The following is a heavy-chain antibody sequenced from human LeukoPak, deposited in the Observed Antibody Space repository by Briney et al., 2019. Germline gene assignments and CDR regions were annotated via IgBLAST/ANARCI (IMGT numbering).Heavy chain of an antibody. CDR1: GGSISSYY. Sequence: SETLSLTCTVSGGSISSYYWSWIRQPPGKGLEWIGSIYYSGSTNYNPSLKSRVTISVDTSKNQFSLKLSSVTAADTAVYYCARRGREVVIATVYYYYYYMDVWGKGTTVTVSS. J-gene: IGHJ6*03. V-gene: IGHV4-59*12. CDR3: ARRGREVVIATVYYYYYYMDV. D-gene: IGHD2-21*01. CDR2: IYYSGST.